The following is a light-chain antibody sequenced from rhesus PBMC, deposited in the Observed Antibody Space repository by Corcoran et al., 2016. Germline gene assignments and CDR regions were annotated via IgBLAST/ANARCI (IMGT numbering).Light chain of an antibody. Sequence: DIQMTQSPSSLSASVGDRVTITCPASQGISNNLAWYQQKPGKVPKLLIYAASTLQSGVPSRFSGSGSGTDFTLTIRSLQPEDFATYYCQHGYGIPFTFGPGTKLDIK. CDR2: AAS. V-gene: IGKV1S17*01. CDR3: QHGYGIPFT. J-gene: IGKJ3*01. CDR1: QGISNN.